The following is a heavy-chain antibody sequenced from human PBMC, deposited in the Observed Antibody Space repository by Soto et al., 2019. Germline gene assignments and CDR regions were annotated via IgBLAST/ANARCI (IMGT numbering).Heavy chain of an antibody. Sequence: PGGSLRLSCAASGFTFSSYAMSWVRQAPGKGLERVSAISGSGGSTYYADSVKGRFTISRDNSKNTLYLQMNSLRAEDTAVYYCAKPAYDFWSGYYFAYWGQGTLVTVSS. V-gene: IGHV3-23*01. CDR1: GFTFSSYA. CDR2: ISGSGGST. CDR3: AKPAYDFWSGYYFAY. J-gene: IGHJ4*02. D-gene: IGHD3-3*01.